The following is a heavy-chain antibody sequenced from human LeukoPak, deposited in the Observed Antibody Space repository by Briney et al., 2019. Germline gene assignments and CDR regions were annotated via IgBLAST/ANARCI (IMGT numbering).Heavy chain of an antibody. J-gene: IGHJ6*03. CDR1: GFTFSSYA. Sequence: GGSLRLSCAASGFTFSSYAMHWVRQAPGKGLEWVSLIYSGGSTYYSDSVKGRFTISRDNSKNTLYLEMNSLRVEDTAVFYCARVSPNYSGSYHDYNYYMDVWGKGTTVTISS. CDR3: ARVSPNYSGSYHDYNYYMDV. CDR2: IYSGGST. D-gene: IGHD1-26*01. V-gene: IGHV3-53*01.